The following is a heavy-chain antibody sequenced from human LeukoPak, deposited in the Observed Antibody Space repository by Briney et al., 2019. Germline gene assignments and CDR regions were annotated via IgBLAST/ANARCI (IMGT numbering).Heavy chain of an antibody. V-gene: IGHV4-31*03. Sequence: KPSQTLSLTCTVSGGSIASAGYYWSWIRQHPGKGLEWIGYINYSGSTYYNPSLKSRVTISVDTSKNQFSLKLSSVTAADTAVYYCARGVGGVVPAASLFDPWGQGTLVTVSS. CDR1: GGSIASAGYY. CDR2: INYSGST. D-gene: IGHD2-2*01. CDR3: ARGVGGVVPAASLFDP. J-gene: IGHJ5*02.